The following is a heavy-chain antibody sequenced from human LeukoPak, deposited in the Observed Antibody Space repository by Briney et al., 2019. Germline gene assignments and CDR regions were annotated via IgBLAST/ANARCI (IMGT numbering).Heavy chain of an antibody. CDR1: GGSISRSSYY. D-gene: IGHD3-16*01. J-gene: IGHJ4*02. Sequence: SETLSLTCTVSGGSISRSSYYWGWIRQTPGKGLEWIGSIYYSGSTYYKSSLKSRVTISLDTSKNQFSLKLSSVTAADTAVYYCARHSVQGVYYFDYWGQGTLVTVSS. CDR2: IYYSGST. CDR3: ARHSVQGVYYFDY. V-gene: IGHV4-39*01.